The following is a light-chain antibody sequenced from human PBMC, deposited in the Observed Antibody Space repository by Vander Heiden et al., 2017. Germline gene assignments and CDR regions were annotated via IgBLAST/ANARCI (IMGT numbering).Light chain of an antibody. J-gene: IGKJ4*01. CDR1: QSISSY. V-gene: IGKV1-39*01. CDR3: QQSYSTPRT. CDR2: AAS. Sequence: DIEMAQSPSSVSASVGDSVTITCRASQSISSYLNWYQQKPGKAPKLLIYAASSLQSGVPSRFSGSGSGTDFTLTISRLQPEDFATYYCQQSYSTPRTFGGGTKVEIK.